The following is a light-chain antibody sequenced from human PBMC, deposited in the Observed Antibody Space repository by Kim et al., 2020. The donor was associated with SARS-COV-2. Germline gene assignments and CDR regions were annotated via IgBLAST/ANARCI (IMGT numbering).Light chain of an antibody. CDR2: DVT. J-gene: IGLJ1*01. V-gene: IGLV2-14*04. Sequence: QSITISCTGTSGDIGGYKYVSWYRQHPGKAPKLMIYDVTKRPSGVANRFSGSKSGNTASLTISGLQAGDEADYYCSSYSSSSASYVFGTGTKVTVL. CDR1: SGDIGGYKY. CDR3: SSYSSSSASYV.